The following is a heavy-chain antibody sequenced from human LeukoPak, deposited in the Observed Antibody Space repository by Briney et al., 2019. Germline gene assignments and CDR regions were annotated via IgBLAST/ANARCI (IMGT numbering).Heavy chain of an antibody. Sequence: PGGSLRLSCAASGFTFSNAWMSWVRQAPGKGLEWVGRIKSKTDGGTTDYAAPVKGRFTIPRDDSKNTLYLQMNSLKTEDTAVYYCTTDKDSGSYYGNSFDYWGQGTLVTVSS. CDR2: IKSKTDGGTT. CDR3: TTDKDSGSYYGNSFDY. V-gene: IGHV3-15*01. CDR1: GFTFSNAW. J-gene: IGHJ4*02. D-gene: IGHD1-26*01.